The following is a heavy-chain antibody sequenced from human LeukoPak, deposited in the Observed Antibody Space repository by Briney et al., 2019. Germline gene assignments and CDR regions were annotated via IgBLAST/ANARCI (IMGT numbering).Heavy chain of an antibody. CDR2: IIPIFGTA. J-gene: IGHJ6*03. CDR1: GGTFSGYA. Sequence: ASVKVSCKASGGTFSGYAISWVRQAPGQGLEWMGGIIPIFGTANYAQKFQGRVTITTDESTSTAYMELSSLRSEDTAVYYCASGYSFYYYMDVWGKGTTVTVSS. D-gene: IGHD5-18*01. V-gene: IGHV1-69*05. CDR3: ASGYSFYYYMDV.